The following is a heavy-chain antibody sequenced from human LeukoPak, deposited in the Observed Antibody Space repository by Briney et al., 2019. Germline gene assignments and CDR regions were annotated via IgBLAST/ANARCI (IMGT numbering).Heavy chain of an antibody. CDR1: GGTFSSYD. CDR2: IMPMFGKT. J-gene: IGHJ5*02. Sequence: ASVKVSCKASGGTFSSYDISWVRQAPGQGLEWMGGIMPMFGKTNYAQKFQGRVTTTADKATSTAYMELSSLRSEDTAVYYCAFGDSSGYYSRGFDPWGQGTLVTVSS. V-gene: IGHV1-69*06. CDR3: AFGDSSGYYSRGFDP. D-gene: IGHD3-22*01.